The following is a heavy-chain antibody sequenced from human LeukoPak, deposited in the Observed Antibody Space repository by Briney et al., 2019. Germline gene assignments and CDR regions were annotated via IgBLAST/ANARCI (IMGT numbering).Heavy chain of an antibody. J-gene: IGHJ4*02. CDR2: ISYSGYA. Sequence: PSETLSLTCTVSGGSMSGYYWTWIRQPPGEGLEWIGYISYSGYANYKSSLKSRVTISIDTSKNQFSLRLTSVTASDTALYYCAGSRGGVTLDYWGQGTLVAVSS. CDR1: GGSMSGYY. D-gene: IGHD2-21*02. CDR3: AGSRGGVTLDY. V-gene: IGHV4-59*08.